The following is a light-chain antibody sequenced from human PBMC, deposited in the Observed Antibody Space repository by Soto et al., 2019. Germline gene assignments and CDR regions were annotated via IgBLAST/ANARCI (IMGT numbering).Light chain of an antibody. CDR2: LGS. CDR1: QSLLHSNGYNY. Sequence: DIVMTQSTLSLPVTPGEPASISCRSSQSLLHSNGYNYLDWYLQKPGQSPKLLIYLGSNRASGVPNRFSGSGSGTDFTLNISSVESEDVGVYYCIQALHSRCGFGPGTKVDIK. CDR3: IQALHSRCG. V-gene: IGKV2-28*01. J-gene: IGKJ3*01.